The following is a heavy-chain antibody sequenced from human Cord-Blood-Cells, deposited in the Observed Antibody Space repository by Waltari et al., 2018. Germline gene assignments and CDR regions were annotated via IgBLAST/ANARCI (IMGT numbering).Heavy chain of an antibody. J-gene: IGHJ4*02. CDR3: ARGWELLDHFDY. V-gene: IGHV3-30-3*01. Sequence: QVQLVESGGGVVQPGRSMRLSCAASGFTFSSYALHLVLPAPGKGVEWVAVISYDGSNKYYADSLKGQFTISRDNSKNTLYLQMNSLRAEDTAVYYCARGWELLDHFDYWGQGTLVTVSS. CDR1: GFTFSSYA. CDR2: ISYDGSNK. D-gene: IGHD1-26*01.